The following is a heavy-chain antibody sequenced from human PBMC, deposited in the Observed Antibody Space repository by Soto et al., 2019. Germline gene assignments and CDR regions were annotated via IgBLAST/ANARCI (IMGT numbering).Heavy chain of an antibody. CDR1: GFTFSDYY. V-gene: IGHV3-11*01. CDR3: ASMRGIFQNGSFDF. Sequence: PGGSLRLSCAASGFTFSDYYMSWIRQAPGQGLEWISHIGNSGSPICYGDSVKGRFAISRDNAKNSLYLQMNSLRAEDTAIYYCASMRGIFQNGSFDFWGRGTLVTVSS. J-gene: IGHJ4*02. CDR2: IGNSGSPI. D-gene: IGHD2-15*01.